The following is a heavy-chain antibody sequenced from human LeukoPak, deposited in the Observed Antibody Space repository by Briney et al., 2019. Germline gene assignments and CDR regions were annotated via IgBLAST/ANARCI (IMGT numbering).Heavy chain of an antibody. V-gene: IGHV3-64*04. CDR1: GFRFSSYA. Sequence: GGSLRLSCAASGFRFSSYAMHWVRQAPGKGLQYVSSLSVNGGTTYYTDSVRGRFTISRDNSKDTLYLQMNSLRAEDTAVYYCAKEVGYGDYYPIGYWGQGTLVTVSS. CDR3: AKEVGYGDYYPIGY. CDR2: LSVNGGTT. D-gene: IGHD4-17*01. J-gene: IGHJ4*02.